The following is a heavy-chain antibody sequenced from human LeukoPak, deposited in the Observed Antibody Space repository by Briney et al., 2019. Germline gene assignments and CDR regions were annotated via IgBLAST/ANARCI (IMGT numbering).Heavy chain of an antibody. J-gene: IGHJ4*02. Sequence: ASVKVSCKASGYTFTSYAVHWVRQAPGQSLEWMGWINPGNGNTKYSQKFQGRVTITRDTSASTAYMELSGLRSEDTAVYYCARYYGSGSYDYWGQGTLVIVSS. D-gene: IGHD3-10*01. V-gene: IGHV1-3*01. CDR3: ARYYGSGSYDY. CDR1: GYTFTSYA. CDR2: INPGNGNT.